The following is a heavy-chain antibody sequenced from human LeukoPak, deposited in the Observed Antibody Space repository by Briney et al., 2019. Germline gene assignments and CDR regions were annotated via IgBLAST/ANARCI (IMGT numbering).Heavy chain of an antibody. Sequence: SETLSLTCAVYGGSFSSYYWSWIRQPPGKGLEWIGETNPSGSTNYNLSLKSRVTISVDTSNKQFSLKLSSVTAADTAVYYCAGGAQDPFDYWGQGTLVTVSS. CDR2: TNPSGST. CDR3: AGGAQDPFDY. V-gene: IGHV4-34*01. CDR1: GGSFSSYY. J-gene: IGHJ4*02.